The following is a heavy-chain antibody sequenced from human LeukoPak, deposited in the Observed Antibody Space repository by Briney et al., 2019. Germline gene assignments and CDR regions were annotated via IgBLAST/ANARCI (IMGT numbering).Heavy chain of an antibody. V-gene: IGHV1-18*01. D-gene: IGHD3-3*01. CDR1: GYTFTSYG. CDR3: ARSYDFWSGYSYYFDY. Sequence: GASVKVSCKASGYTFTSYGISWVRQAPGQGLEWMGWISAYNGNTNYAQKLQGRVTMTTDTSTSTAYMELSSLRSEDTAVYYCARSYDFWSGYSYYFDYWGQGTLVTVSS. CDR2: ISAYNGNT. J-gene: IGHJ4*02.